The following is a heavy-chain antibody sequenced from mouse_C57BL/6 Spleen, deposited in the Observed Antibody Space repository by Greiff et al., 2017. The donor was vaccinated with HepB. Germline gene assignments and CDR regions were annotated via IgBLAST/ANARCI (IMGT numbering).Heavy chain of an antibody. J-gene: IGHJ2*01. CDR3: ARSASNYIFDY. V-gene: IGHV1-42*01. CDR2: INPSTGGT. D-gene: IGHD2-5*01. Sequence: VQLQQSGPELVKPGASVKISCKASGYSFTGYYMNWVKQSPEKSLEWIGEINPSTGGTTYNQKFKAKATLTVDKSSSTAYMQLKSLTSEDSAVYYCARSASNYIFDYWGQGTTLTVSS. CDR1: GYSFTGYY.